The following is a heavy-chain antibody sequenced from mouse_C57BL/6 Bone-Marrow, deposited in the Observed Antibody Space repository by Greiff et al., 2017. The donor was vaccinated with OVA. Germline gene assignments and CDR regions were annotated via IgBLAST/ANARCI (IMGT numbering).Heavy chain of an antibody. CDR1: GYTFTNYW. CDR3: ARLDYSNLYYFDY. J-gene: IGHJ2*01. V-gene: IGHV1-63*01. CDR2: IYPGGGYT. D-gene: IGHD2-5*01. Sequence: VQLQQSGAELVRPGTSVTMSCKASGYTFTNYWIGWAKQRPGHGLEWIGDIYPGGGYTNYNEKFKGKATLAADKSSSPAYMQFSSLTSEDSAIYYCARLDYSNLYYFDYWGQGTTLTVSS.